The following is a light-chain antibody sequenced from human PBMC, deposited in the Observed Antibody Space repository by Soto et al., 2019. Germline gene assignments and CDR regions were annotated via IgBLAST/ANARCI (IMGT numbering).Light chain of an antibody. J-gene: IGKJ1*01. CDR3: HHYVGSPWA. Sequence: EIVLTQSPGTLSLSPGERATLSCRASQSVDSFLAWFQQKPGQAPRLLIYGASNRAAGIPDRFSGSGSGTDFALTITSLEPADFAVYYCHHYVGSPWAFGQGTQVEV. CDR2: GAS. CDR1: QSVDSF. V-gene: IGKV3-20*01.